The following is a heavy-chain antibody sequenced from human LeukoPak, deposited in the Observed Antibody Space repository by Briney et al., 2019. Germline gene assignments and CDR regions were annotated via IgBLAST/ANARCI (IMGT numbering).Heavy chain of an antibody. D-gene: IGHD5-24*01. CDR1: GFTFSSYA. CDR2: ISYDGSNK. Sequence: GGSLRLSCAASGFTFSSYAMHWVRQAPGKGLEWVAVISYDGSNKYYADSVKGRFTISRDNSKNTLYLQMNSLRAEDTAVYYCARPTRERWLQRDAFDIWGQGTMVTVSS. CDR3: ARPTRERWLQRDAFDI. V-gene: IGHV3-30*04. J-gene: IGHJ3*02.